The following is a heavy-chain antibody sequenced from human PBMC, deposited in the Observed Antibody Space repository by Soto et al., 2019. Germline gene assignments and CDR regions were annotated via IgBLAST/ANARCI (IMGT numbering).Heavy chain of an antibody. J-gene: IGHJ4*02. CDR2: ISAGGGST. Sequence: TGGSLRLSCAASGFTFSNYAMSWVRQAPGKGLEWVSAISAGGGSTYYADSVKGRFTISRDNSKNTLYLQMNSLRAEDTAVYYCAKSLRVSMDYFDYWGQGTLVTVSS. V-gene: IGHV3-23*01. CDR3: AKSLRVSMDYFDY. CDR1: GFTFSNYA.